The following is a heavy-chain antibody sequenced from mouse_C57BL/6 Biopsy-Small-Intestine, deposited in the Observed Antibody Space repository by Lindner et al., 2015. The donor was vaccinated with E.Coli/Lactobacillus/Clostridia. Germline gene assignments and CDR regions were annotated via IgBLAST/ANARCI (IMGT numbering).Heavy chain of an antibody. CDR1: GFNIKDDY. Sequence: VQLQESGAELVRPGASVKLSCTASGFNIKDDYMHWVKQRPEQGLEWIGWIDPENGDTEYASKFQGKATITADTSSNTAYLQLSSLTSEDTAVYYCTTYEIYGNYYFDYWGQGTTLTVSS. CDR3: TTYEIYGNYYFDY. D-gene: IGHD2-1*01. V-gene: IGHV14-4*01. J-gene: IGHJ2*01. CDR2: IDPENGDT.